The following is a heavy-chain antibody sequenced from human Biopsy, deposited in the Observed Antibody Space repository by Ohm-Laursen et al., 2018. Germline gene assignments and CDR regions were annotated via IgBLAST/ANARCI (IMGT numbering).Heavy chain of an antibody. CDR1: GYTFTAFS. V-gene: IGHV1-2*02. J-gene: IGHJ2*01. D-gene: IGHD2-21*02. CDR3: ARGRRHCSGACSRWYFDL. CDR2: INPKSGDT. Sequence: ASVKVSCKPSGYTFTAFSVHWLRQAPGQGLEWMGWINPKSGDTDYPQNFQGRVSMTRDTSISTAYMDLSRLRSDDTAVYYCARGRRHCSGACSRWYFDLWGRGTLVTVSS.